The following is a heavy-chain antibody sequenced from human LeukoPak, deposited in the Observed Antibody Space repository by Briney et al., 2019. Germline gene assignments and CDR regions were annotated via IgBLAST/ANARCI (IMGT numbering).Heavy chain of an antibody. CDR3: ARYSGYNGYTHFDY. V-gene: IGHV1-69*04. D-gene: IGHD5-12*01. Sequence: SVKVSCKASGGTFSSYAISWVRQAPGQGREWMGRIIPILGIANYAQKFQGRVTITADKSTSTAYMELSSLRSEDTAVYYCARYSGYNGYTHFDYWGQGTLVTVSS. CDR2: IIPILGIA. CDR1: GGTFSSYA. J-gene: IGHJ4*02.